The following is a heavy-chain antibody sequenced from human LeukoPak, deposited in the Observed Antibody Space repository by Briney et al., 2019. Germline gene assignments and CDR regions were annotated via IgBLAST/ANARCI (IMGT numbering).Heavy chain of an antibody. D-gene: IGHD4-17*01. Sequence: SETLSLTCTVSGGSISSYYWSWIRQPAGKGLEWIGRIYTSGSITYNPSLKSRVTMSVDTSKNQFSLKLSSVTAADTAVYYCARSPVTPVGWYYMDVWGKGTTVTISS. V-gene: IGHV4-4*07. J-gene: IGHJ6*03. CDR1: GGSISSYY. CDR2: IYTSGSI. CDR3: ARSPVTPVGWYYMDV.